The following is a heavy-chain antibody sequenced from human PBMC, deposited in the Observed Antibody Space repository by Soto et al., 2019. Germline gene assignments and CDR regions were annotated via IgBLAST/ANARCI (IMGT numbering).Heavy chain of an antibody. CDR2: INPNSGGT. CDR3: ATDLEWELHGSFDY. D-gene: IGHD1-26*01. Sequence: ASVKVSCKASGYTFTGYYMHWVRQAPGQGLEWMGWINPNSGGTNYAQKFQGRVTMTRDTSISTAYMELSRLRSDDTAVYYCATDLEWELHGSFDYWGQGTLVTVSS. V-gene: IGHV1-2*02. CDR1: GYTFTGYY. J-gene: IGHJ4*02.